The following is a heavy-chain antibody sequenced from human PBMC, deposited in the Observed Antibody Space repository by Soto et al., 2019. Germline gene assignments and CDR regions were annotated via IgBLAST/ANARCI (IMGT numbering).Heavy chain of an antibody. Sequence: QVQLVQSGAEVKKPGASVKISCKASGYTFTSYGVSWVRQAPGQGLEWMGWISGYNGNTNYAQKLQGRVTMTTDTSTSTAYLELRSRRSDDTAVYYCARAGKYYYGFGSAYYYGIDVWGQGITVTVSS. D-gene: IGHD3-10*01. CDR3: ARAGKYYYGFGSAYYYGIDV. V-gene: IGHV1-18*04. CDR1: GYTFTSYG. CDR2: ISGYNGNT. J-gene: IGHJ6*01.